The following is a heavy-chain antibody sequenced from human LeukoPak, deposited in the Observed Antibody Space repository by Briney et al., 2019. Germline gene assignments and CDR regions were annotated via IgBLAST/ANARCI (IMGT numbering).Heavy chain of an antibody. Sequence: GGSLILSCAASGFSFSSYAMSWVRQAPGKGLEWVSAISGSGGSTYYADSVKGRFTISRDNSKNTLYLQMNSLRAEDTAVYYCAKEVYSSSWYWSVGNWFDPWGQGTLVTVSS. CDR3: AKEVYSSSWYWSVGNWFDP. D-gene: IGHD6-13*01. CDR1: GFSFSSYA. V-gene: IGHV3-23*01. CDR2: ISGSGGST. J-gene: IGHJ5*02.